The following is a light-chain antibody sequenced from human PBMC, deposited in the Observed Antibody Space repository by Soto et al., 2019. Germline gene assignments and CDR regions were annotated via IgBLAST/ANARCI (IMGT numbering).Light chain of an antibody. Sequence: DIHMTQSPSSLSASVGDRVTIACRASQSISSSLNWYQQTPGKAPQLLIYAASSLHSGVPSRFSARGSGTDFTLTISCLQSEDFATYYCQQYYSYPQTFGQGTKVDI. J-gene: IGKJ1*01. CDR1: QSISSS. V-gene: IGKV1-39*01. CDR2: AAS. CDR3: QQYYSYPQT.